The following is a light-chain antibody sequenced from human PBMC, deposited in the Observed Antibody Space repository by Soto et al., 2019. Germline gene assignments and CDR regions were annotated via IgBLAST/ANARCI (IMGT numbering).Light chain of an antibody. CDR3: MQTLQAPLT. CDR2: FVS. J-gene: IGKJ4*01. Sequence: DIVMTQSPLSLPVTPGEPASISCRSSQSLLHTNGYKYLDWYLQKPGQSPQLLIYFVSNRASGVPDRFSGSGSGTDFTLKISRVEAEDVGIYYCMQTLQAPLTFGGGTKVEIK. CDR1: QSLLHTNGYKY. V-gene: IGKV2-28*01.